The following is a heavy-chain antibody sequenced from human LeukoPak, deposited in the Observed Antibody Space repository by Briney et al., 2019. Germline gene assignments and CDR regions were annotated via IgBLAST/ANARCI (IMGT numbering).Heavy chain of an antibody. D-gene: IGHD5-18*01. J-gene: IGHJ4*02. CDR1: GFTFSSYG. V-gene: IGHV3-30*02. Sequence: PGGSLRLSCAASGFTFSSYGMHWVRQAPGKGLEWVAFIRYDGSNKYYADSVKGRFTISRDNSKNTLYLQMNSLRAEDTAVYYCAKNIAIGYSYGSAFDYWGQGTLVTVSS. CDR2: IRYDGSNK. CDR3: AKNIAIGYSYGSAFDY.